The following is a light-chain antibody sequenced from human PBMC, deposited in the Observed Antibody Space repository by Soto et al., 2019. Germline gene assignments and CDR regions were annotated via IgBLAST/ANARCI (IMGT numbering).Light chain of an antibody. CDR3: QQYNVWPLT. J-gene: IGKJ4*01. V-gene: IGKV3-15*01. Sequence: EIVMTQSAATLSVSPGERATLSCRPSQSVGSNLAWYQQKPGQAPRLLIYGASTRATGTPARFSGSGSGTEFTLTISSLQSEDFAVYYCQQYNVWPLTFGGGTKVEIE. CDR1: QSVGSN. CDR2: GAS.